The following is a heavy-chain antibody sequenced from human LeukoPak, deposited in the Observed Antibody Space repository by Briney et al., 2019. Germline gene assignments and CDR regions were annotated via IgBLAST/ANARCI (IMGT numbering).Heavy chain of an antibody. CDR3: ARQQPYDFWSGYPFDY. D-gene: IGHD3-3*01. Sequence: SQTLSLTCTVSGGSISSGSYYWSWIRQPAGKGLEWIGRIYTSGSTNYNPSLKSRVTISVDTSKNQFSLKLSSVTAADTAVYYCARQQPYDFWSGYPFDYWGQGTLVIVSS. CDR2: IYTSGST. CDR1: GGSISSGSYY. J-gene: IGHJ4*02. V-gene: IGHV4-61*02.